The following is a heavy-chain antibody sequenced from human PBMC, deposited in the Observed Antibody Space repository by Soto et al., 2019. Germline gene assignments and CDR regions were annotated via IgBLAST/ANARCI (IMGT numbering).Heavy chain of an antibody. CDR1: GGSISSGGYY. CDR2: IYYSGST. V-gene: IGHV4-31*03. J-gene: IGHJ5*02. D-gene: IGHD6-19*01. Sequence: QVQLQESGPGLVKPSQTLSLTCTVSGGSISSGGYYWSWIRQHPGKGLEWIGYIYYSGSTYYNPSIKSRXXIXVXXSKNQFSRKLSSVTAADTAVYYCARDRGSGWEGIAWGQGTLVTVSS. CDR3: ARDRGSGWEGIA.